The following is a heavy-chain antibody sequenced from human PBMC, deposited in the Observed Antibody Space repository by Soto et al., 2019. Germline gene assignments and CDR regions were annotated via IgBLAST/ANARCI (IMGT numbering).Heavy chain of an antibody. J-gene: IGHJ5*02. V-gene: IGHV3-30*18. D-gene: IGHD3-10*01. CDR2: ISNDGSKE. CDR3: TNAQGTYLPLDP. CDR1: GFAFSSYG. Sequence: QVQLVESGGGVVQPGRSLRLSCAASGFAFSSYGMHWVRQAPGKGLEWVAVISNDGSKEYSTDSVKGRFTISRDNSKNTQYLQMNSMRAEDTGIYYCTNAQGTYLPLDPWGQGIWVTVSS.